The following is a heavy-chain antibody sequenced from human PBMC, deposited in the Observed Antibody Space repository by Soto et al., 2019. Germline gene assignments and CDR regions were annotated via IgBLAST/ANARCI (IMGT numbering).Heavy chain of an antibody. D-gene: IGHD3-10*01. Sequence: GASVKVSCKTSGYTFTSSDIHWVRQAPGQGLEWMGWMNPNSGSAGFARKFQGRVTMTRNASINTAYMELNSLRFEDTAVYYCAKDGVVRGVIVFFDQWGQGTLVTVSS. CDR1: GYTFTSSD. CDR3: AKDGVVRGVIVFFDQ. J-gene: IGHJ5*02. V-gene: IGHV1-8*01. CDR2: MNPNSGSA.